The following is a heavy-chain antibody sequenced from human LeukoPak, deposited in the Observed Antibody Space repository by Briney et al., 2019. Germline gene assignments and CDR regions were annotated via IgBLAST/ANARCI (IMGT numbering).Heavy chain of an antibody. CDR2: ISYDGSNK. CDR1: GFTFSSYA. Sequence: GGSLRLSCAAFGFTFSSYAMHWVRQAPGKGLEWVAVISYDGSNKYYADSVKGRFTISRDNSKNTLYLQMNSLRAEDTAVYYCARGRYYGSGSSLSYYYGMDVWGQGTTVTVSS. D-gene: IGHD3-10*01. V-gene: IGHV3-30*04. J-gene: IGHJ6*02. CDR3: ARGRYYGSGSSLSYYYGMDV.